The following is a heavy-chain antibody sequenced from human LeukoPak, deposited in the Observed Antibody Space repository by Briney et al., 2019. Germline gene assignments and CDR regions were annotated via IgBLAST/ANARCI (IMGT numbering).Heavy chain of an antibody. CDR1: GFTFDDYG. J-gene: IGHJ6*03. CDR3: ARAVSRVTGDYYYYVDV. V-gene: IGHV3-20*04. D-gene: IGHD7-27*01. CDR2: ISWSGGST. Sequence: ASLRLSCAASGFTFDDYGMSWVRQAPGKGLEWVAGISWSGGSTGYAYSVKGRITICRDTANYSLYLQMNSLRAEDTALYYCARAVSRVTGDYYYYVDVWGKGTTVTVSS.